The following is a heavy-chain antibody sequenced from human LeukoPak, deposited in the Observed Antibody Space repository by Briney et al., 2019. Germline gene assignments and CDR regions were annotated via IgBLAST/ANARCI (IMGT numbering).Heavy chain of an antibody. CDR2: ISGSGGST. CDR3: AKDLYCSGGSCYSGVKDY. D-gene: IGHD2-15*01. V-gene: IGHV3-23*01. CDR1: GFTFGSYA. J-gene: IGHJ4*02. Sequence: GGSLRLSCAASGFTFGSYAMSWVRQAPGKGLEWVSAISGSGGSTYYADSVKGRFTISRDNSKNTLYLQMNSLRAEDTAVYYCAKDLYCSGGSCYSGVKDYWGQGTLVTVSS.